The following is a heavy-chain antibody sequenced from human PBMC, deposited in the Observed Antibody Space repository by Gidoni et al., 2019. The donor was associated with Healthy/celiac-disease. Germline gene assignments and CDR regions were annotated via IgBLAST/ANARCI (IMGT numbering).Heavy chain of an antibody. D-gene: IGHD3-22*01. CDR1: GFTFSSYS. CDR2: ISSSSSYI. V-gene: IGHV3-21*01. CDR3: ASPYDSNGY. J-gene: IGHJ4*02. Sequence: EVQLVESGGGLVKPGGSLRLSCAASGFTFSSYSMNWVRQAPGKGLEWVSSISSSSSYIDYADSVKGRFTISRDNAKNSLYLQMNSLRAEDTAVYYCASPYDSNGYWGQGTLVTVSS.